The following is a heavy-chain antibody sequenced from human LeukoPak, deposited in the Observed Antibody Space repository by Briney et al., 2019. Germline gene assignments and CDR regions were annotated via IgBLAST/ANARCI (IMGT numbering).Heavy chain of an antibody. CDR2: IKQDGSEI. CDR1: GFTLSSYW. J-gene: IGHJ4*02. D-gene: IGHD2-15*01. Sequence: GGALRHSCAASGFTLSSYWMSWVRQAPGKGREWVANIKQDGSEIYYEDSVKGRFTISRDNAKNSLYLQMNSLRGEDTAVYYCASEYCSGGACYPTGYCGQGTLVTVSS. V-gene: IGHV3-7*05. CDR3: ASEYCSGGACYPTGY.